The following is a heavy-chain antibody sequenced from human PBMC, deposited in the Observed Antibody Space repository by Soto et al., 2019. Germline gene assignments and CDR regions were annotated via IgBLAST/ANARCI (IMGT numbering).Heavy chain of an antibody. CDR1: GGTFSSYA. Sequence: SVKVSCKASGGTFSSYAISWVRQAPGQGLEWMGGIIPIFGTANYAQKFQGRVTITADESTSTAYMELSSLRSEDTAVYYCAALDHCSSTSCYPSGYGMDVWGQGTTVTVSS. D-gene: IGHD2-2*01. CDR3: AALDHCSSTSCYPSGYGMDV. CDR2: IIPIFGTA. J-gene: IGHJ6*02. V-gene: IGHV1-69*13.